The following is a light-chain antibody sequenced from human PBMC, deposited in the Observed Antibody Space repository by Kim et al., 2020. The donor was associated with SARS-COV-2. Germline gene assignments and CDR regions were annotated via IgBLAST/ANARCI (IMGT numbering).Light chain of an antibody. J-gene: IGLJ2*01. CDR1: KLGDKY. V-gene: IGLV3-1*01. CDR3: QAWDSSTANVV. Sequence: SYELTQPPSVSVSPGQTASITCSGDKLGDKYACWYQQKPGQSPVLVIYQDSKRPSGTPERFSGSNSGNTATLTISGTQAMDEADYYCQAWDSSTANVVFGGGTQLTVL. CDR2: QDS.